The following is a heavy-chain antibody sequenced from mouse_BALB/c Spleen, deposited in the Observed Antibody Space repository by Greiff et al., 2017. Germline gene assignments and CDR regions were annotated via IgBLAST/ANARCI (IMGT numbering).Heavy chain of an antibody. D-gene: IGHD1-2*01. J-gene: IGHJ3*01. CDR1: GFSLTSYG. CDR3: AREAPTTASAY. Sequence: VKLMESGPGLVAPSQSLSITCTVSGFSLTSYGVHWVRQPPGKGLEWLGVIWAGGSTNYNSALMSRLSISKDTSKSQVFLKMNSLQTDDTAMYYCAREAPTTASAYWGQGTLVTVSA. CDR2: IWAGGST. V-gene: IGHV2-9*02.